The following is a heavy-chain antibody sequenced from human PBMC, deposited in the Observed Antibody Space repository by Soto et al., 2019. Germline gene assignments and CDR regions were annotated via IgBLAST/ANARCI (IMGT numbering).Heavy chain of an antibody. CDR1: GASISTFS. J-gene: IGHJ4*02. D-gene: IGHD3-16*01. CDR3: ARDSIMWGFDY. V-gene: IGHV4-59*01. CDR2: INYSGST. Sequence: PSETLSLTCTVSGASISTFSWSWIRQPPGKGLEWIGYINYSGSTNYNPSLKSRVTISVDTSKNKFSLKLTSVTAAYTAVYYCARDSIMWGFDYWGQGTLVTVSS.